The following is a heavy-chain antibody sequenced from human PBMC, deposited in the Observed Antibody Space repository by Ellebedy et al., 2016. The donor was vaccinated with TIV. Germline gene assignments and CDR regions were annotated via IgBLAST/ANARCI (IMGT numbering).Heavy chain of an antibody. CDR1: GFTFSSYS. CDR3: AKDFYSMSSACMDV. Sequence: PGGSLRLSCAASGFTFSSYSMNWVRQAPGKGLEWVSSISSSSSYIYYADSVKGRFTISRDNAKNSLYLQMNSLRPEDTAFYYCAKDFYSMSSACMDVWGQGTTVTVSS. D-gene: IGHD2-21*01. J-gene: IGHJ6*02. V-gene: IGHV3-21*04. CDR2: ISSSSSYI.